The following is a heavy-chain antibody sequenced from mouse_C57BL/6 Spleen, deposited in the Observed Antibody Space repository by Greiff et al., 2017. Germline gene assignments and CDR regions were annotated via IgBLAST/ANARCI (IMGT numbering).Heavy chain of an antibody. Sequence: EVQLQQSVAELVRPGASVKLSCTASGFNIKNTYMPWVKQRPEQGLEWIGRIDPANGNTKYAPKFQGKATITADTSSNTAYLQLSSLTSEDTAIYYCARRGNDYAMDYWGQGTSVTVSS. CDR1: GFNIKNTY. CDR3: ARRGNDYAMDY. D-gene: IGHD2-1*01. CDR2: IDPANGNT. V-gene: IGHV14-3*01. J-gene: IGHJ4*01.